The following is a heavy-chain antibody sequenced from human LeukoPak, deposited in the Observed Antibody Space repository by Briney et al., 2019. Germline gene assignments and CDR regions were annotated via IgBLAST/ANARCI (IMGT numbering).Heavy chain of an antibody. D-gene: IGHD3-3*01. CDR3: ARDRDLLFDY. J-gene: IGHJ4*02. Sequence: GGSLRLSCAASGFTFSSYAMSWVRQAPGKGLEWVSAISGSGGSTYYADSVKGRFTISRDNAKNSLYLQMNSLRAEDTAVYYCARDRDLLFDYWGQGTLVTVSS. V-gene: IGHV3-23*01. CDR2: ISGSGGST. CDR1: GFTFSSYA.